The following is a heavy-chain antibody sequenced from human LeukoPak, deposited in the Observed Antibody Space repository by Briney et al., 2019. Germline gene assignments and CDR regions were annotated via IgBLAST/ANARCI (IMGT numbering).Heavy chain of an antibody. J-gene: IGHJ5*02. D-gene: IGHD4-17*01. Sequence: WASVKVSCKASGYTFTSYDINWVRQATGQGLEWMGWMNPKSGNTGYAQKFQGRVTMTRNTSISTAYMELSSLRSEDTAVYYCARGGDYGDYRSGWFDPWGQGTLVTVSS. CDR2: MNPKSGNT. CDR1: GYTFTSYD. V-gene: IGHV1-8*01. CDR3: ARGGDYGDYRSGWFDP.